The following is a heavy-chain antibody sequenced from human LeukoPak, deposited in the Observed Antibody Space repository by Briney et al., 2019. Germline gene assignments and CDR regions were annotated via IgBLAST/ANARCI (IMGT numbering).Heavy chain of an antibody. D-gene: IGHD3-10*01. Sequence: SETLSLTCTVSGGSISSSSYYWGWIRQPPGKGLEWIGSIYYSGSTNYNPSLKSRVTISVDTSKNQFSLKLSSVTAADTAVYYCARSSWFGDPFDYWGQGTLVTVSS. CDR2: IYYSGST. CDR1: GGSISSSSYY. CDR3: ARSSWFGDPFDY. J-gene: IGHJ4*02. V-gene: IGHV4-39*07.